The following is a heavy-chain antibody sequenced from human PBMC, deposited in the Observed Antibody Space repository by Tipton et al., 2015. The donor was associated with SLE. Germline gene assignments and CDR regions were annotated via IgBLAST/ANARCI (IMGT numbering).Heavy chain of an antibody. CDR2: INHSGST. V-gene: IGHV4-34*01. D-gene: IGHD6-19*01. CDR3: ARVGYSSGWYGEYFQY. J-gene: IGHJ1*01. Sequence: TLSLTCAVYGGSFSGYYWSWIRQPPGKGLEWIGEINHSGSTNYNPSLKSRVTISVDTSKNQFSLKLISVTAADTAVYYCARVGYSSGWYGEYFQYWGQGTLVTVSS. CDR1: GGSFSGYY.